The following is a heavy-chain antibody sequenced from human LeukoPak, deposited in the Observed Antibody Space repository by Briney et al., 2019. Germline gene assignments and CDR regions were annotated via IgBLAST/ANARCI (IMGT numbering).Heavy chain of an antibody. CDR1: GFTFSNYW. J-gene: IGHJ4*02. CDR2: IKQDGSER. CDR3: TKKTGEY. Sequence: GGSLRLSCAASGFTFSNYWMTWVRQAPGKGLEWLANIKQDGSERYYVDSVKGRFTISRDNAKNSLYLQMDSLRVEDTAVYYCTKKTGEYWGQGTLVTVSA. V-gene: IGHV3-7*03.